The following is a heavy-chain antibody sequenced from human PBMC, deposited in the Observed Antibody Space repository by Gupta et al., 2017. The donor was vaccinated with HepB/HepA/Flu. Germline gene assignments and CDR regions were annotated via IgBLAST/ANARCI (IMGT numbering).Heavy chain of an antibody. CDR2: IDNGGNT. Sequence: EVRLVESVAGLVQPGGALRLSCAPSAFTATGSYMAWIRQVPGMGREGVSGIDNGGNTYCADSVKGRFTIARDKDKNTLHLQMNNVSADDTAIYHWARATGGTYSTAEYFHLWGQGTLVTVSA. CDR3: ARATGGTYSTAEYFHL. V-gene: IGHV3-66*01. J-gene: IGHJ1*01. CDR1: AFTATGSY. D-gene: IGHD2-21*01.